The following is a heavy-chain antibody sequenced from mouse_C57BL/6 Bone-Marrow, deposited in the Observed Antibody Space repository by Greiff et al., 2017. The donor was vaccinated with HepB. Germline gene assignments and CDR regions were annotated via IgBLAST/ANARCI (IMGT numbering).Heavy chain of an antibody. J-gene: IGHJ3*01. CDR1: GYTFTSYW. D-gene: IGHD2-4*01. CDR3: ARGGYYDEGFFAY. V-gene: IGHV1-64*01. CDR2: IHPNSGST. Sequence: QVQLKQPGAELVKPGASVKLSCKASGYTFTSYWMHWVKQRPGQGLEWIGMIHPNSGSTNYNEKFKSKATLTVDKSSSTAYMQLSSLTSEDSAVYYCARGGYYDEGFFAYWGQGTLVTVSA.